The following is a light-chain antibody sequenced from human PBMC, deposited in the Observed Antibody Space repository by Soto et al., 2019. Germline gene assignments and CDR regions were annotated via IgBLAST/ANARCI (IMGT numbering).Light chain of an antibody. J-gene: IGLJ7*01. CDR3: QSYDSTLSGVV. V-gene: IGLV1-40*01. CDR1: SSNIGAGYD. CDR2: SNS. Sequence: QLVLTQPPSVSGAPGQRVTISCTGSSSNIGAGYDVHWYQQFPGAAPKFLIYSNSNRPSGVPDRFSGSKSGTSASLVITGLQSEDEADYYCQSYDSTLSGVVFGGGTQLTVL.